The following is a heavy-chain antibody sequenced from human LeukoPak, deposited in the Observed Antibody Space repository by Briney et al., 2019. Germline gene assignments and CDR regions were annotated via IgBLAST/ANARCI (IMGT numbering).Heavy chain of an antibody. CDR2: ISARNGNI. Sequence: ASVKVSCKASGYTFTSFGISWLRQAPGRGLEWMGWISARNGNINYAQKFQGGVTMTTDTSTSTAYMELWRLRSDDTAVYYCARDNGGAYYFDTSAYYHNDAFDIWGQGTMVTVSS. CDR3: ARDNGGAYYFDTSAYYHNDAFDI. V-gene: IGHV1-18*01. CDR1: GYTFTSFG. D-gene: IGHD3-22*01. J-gene: IGHJ3*02.